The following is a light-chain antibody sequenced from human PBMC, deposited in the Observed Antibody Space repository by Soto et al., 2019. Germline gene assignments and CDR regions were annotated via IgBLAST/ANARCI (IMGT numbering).Light chain of an antibody. V-gene: IGKV1-33*01. J-gene: IGKJ3*01. CDR2: DAS. CDR1: QDISNY. CDR3: QQYDNRTFT. Sequence: DIQMTQSPSSLSASVGDRVTITCQASQDISNYLNWYQQKPGKAPKLLIYDASNLEKGVPSRFSGSGSGTDFTFTIISLQPEDIATNYCQQYDNRTFTFGPGTKVDIK.